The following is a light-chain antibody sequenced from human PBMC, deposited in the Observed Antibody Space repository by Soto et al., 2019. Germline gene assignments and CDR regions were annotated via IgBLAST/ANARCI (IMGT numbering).Light chain of an antibody. CDR1: NSDVGSSNL. Sequence: QSALTQPASVSGSPGQAITLSCTGTNSDVGSSNLVSWYQHHPGKAPKLIIYEVFKRPSGGSNRFSGSKSGNTASLTISGLKAEDEADYHCCSYVGSSIYVFGTGTKLTVL. V-gene: IGLV2-23*02. CDR3: CSYVGSSIYV. CDR2: EVF. J-gene: IGLJ1*01.